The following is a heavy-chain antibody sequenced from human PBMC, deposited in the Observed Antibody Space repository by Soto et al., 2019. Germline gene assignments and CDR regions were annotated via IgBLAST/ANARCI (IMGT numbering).Heavy chain of an antibody. CDR1: GGSISSGDYY. D-gene: IGHD2-2*01. CDR2: IYYSGST. V-gene: IGHV4-30-4*01. Sequence: QVQLQESGPGLVKPSQTLCLTCTVSGGSISSGDYYWSWIRQPPGKGLEWIGYIYYSGSTYYNPSLKSRVTISVDTSKNQFSLKLSSVTAADTAVHYCARVPSQLLDRYGMDVWGQGTTVTVSS. J-gene: IGHJ6*02. CDR3: ARVPSQLLDRYGMDV.